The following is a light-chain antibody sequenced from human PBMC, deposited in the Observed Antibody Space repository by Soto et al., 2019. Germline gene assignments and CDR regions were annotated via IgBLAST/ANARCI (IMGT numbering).Light chain of an antibody. V-gene: IGLV2-23*02. CDR3: CSYAGSSVYV. CDR2: EVI. J-gene: IGLJ1*01. CDR1: SSDVGTFNL. Sequence: QSVRTQVASVSGSPGQAITSSCTGTSSDVGTFNLVSWYPQHPGKAPRLIIYEVIKRPSGVSNRFSGSKSVNTASLTISGLQAEDEADYYCCSYAGSSVYVFGTGTKLTVL.